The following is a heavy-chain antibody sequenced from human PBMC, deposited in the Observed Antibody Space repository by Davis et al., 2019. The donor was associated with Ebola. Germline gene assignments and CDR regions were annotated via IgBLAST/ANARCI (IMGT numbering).Heavy chain of an antibody. Sequence: ASVKVSCKASGYTFSTYAIHWMRQAPGQRLEWMGWINAGNGNTKYSQKFQGRVTITRDTSASTAYMELSSLRSEDTAVYYCARVGYCSSTSCRRGAFDIWGQGTMVTVSS. J-gene: IGHJ3*02. CDR1: GYTFSTYA. CDR2: INAGNGNT. V-gene: IGHV1-3*01. D-gene: IGHD2-2*01. CDR3: ARVGYCSSTSCRRGAFDI.